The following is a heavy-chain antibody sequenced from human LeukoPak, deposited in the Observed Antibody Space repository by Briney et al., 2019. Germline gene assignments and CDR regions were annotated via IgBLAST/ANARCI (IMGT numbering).Heavy chain of an antibody. CDR1: GFTFSSYS. CDR2: INNDGSYI. V-gene: IGHV3-74*01. CDR3: VRDGSAYNFDY. J-gene: IGHJ4*02. Sequence: HAGGSLKLSCAASGFTFSSYSMNWVRQAPGKGLEWVSRINNDGSYINYAESVKGRFTLSRDNTKNTLTLQMNSLRAEDTAVYFCVRDGSAYNFDYWGQGVLVTVSS. D-gene: IGHD5-24*01.